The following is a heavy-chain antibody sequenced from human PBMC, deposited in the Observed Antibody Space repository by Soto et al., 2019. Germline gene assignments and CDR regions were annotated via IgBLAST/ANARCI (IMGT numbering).Heavy chain of an antibody. CDR3: ARTTSHQWYYMDV. CDR2: TYYRSRWYN. V-gene: IGHV6-1*01. J-gene: IGHJ6*03. D-gene: IGHD1-7*01. CDR1: GDSVSSNSAA. Sequence: SQTLSLTCAISGDSVSSNSAAWNWIRLSPSRGLEWLARTYYRSRWYNDYAVSVRSRITVNPDTSKNQFSLQLTSVTPEDTAVYYCARTTSHQWYYMDVWGKGTTVTVS.